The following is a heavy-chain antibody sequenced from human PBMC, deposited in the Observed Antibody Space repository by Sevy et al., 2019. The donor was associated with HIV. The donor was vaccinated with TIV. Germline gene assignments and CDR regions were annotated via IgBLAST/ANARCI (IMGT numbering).Heavy chain of an antibody. J-gene: IGHJ4*02. V-gene: IGHV1-24*01. CDR3: ATGREYYNDNSGYFDY. Sequence: ASVKVSCKVSGYSLTGLSMHWVRQAPGKGLEWMGSFDPEDGERIYAQKLEGRLTMTEDTSTDTAYMQLSSLRSEDTAVYYCATGREYYNDNSGYFDYWGQGTLVTVSS. CDR1: GYSLTGLS. D-gene: IGHD3-22*01. CDR2: FDPEDGER.